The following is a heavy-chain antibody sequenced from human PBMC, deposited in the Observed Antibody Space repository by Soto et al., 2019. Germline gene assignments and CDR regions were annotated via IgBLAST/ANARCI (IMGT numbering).Heavy chain of an antibody. V-gene: IGHV4-59*12. CDR3: SRGILV. CDR2: IYYGGST. D-gene: IGHD5-18*01. Sequence: PSETLSLTCTVSGGSISSYYWSWIRQPPGKRLEWIGYIYYGGSTSYNPSLKSRVTISVDTSKNQFSLKLTSVTAADTAVYYCSRGILVWGQGALVTVS. CDR1: GGSISSYY. J-gene: IGHJ4*02.